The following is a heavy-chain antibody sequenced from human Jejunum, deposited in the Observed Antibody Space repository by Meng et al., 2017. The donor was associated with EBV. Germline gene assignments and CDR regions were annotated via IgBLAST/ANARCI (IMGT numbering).Heavy chain of an antibody. Sequence: QVPRDVSVPGRGKPSGTLSLTCAVLGTSIDSRNWWIWVRQSPGRGLEWIGEIYSSGSTNYNPSLKSRVTILVDRSGTHFSLHLSSVTAADTAVYYCVRGGDYCLVYWGQGTLVTVSS. CDR1: GTSIDSRNW. CDR3: VRGGDYCLVY. J-gene: IGHJ4*02. D-gene: IGHD2-21*02. V-gene: IGHV4-4*02. CDR2: IYSSGST.